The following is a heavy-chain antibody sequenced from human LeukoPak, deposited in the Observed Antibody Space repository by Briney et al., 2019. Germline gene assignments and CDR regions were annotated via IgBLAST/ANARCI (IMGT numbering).Heavy chain of an antibody. Sequence: PGGSLRLSCAASGFTFSSYAMSWVRQAPGKGLEWVSAISGSGGSTYYADSVKGRFTISRDNSKNTLYLQMNSLRAEDTAVYHCARGFGGNSVLAGYYGMDVWGQGTTVTVSS. CDR2: ISGSGGST. V-gene: IGHV3-23*01. J-gene: IGHJ6*02. CDR1: GFTFSSYA. CDR3: ARGFGGNSVLAGYYGMDV. D-gene: IGHD4-23*01.